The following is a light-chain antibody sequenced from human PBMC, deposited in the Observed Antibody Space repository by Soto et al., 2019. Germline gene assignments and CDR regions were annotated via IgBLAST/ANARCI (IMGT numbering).Light chain of an antibody. CDR2: NNN. CDR3: AAWYVSLNGLYV. J-gene: IGLJ1*01. CDR1: SSNIGSSY. Sequence: QSVLTQPPSASGTPGQRVTISCSGSSSNIGSSYVNWYQQLPGTAPQLLIYNNNHWPSGVPARFSGSKSCTSASLAIIGLQSDDEDDYYCAAWYVSLNGLYVFGTGTKLTVL. V-gene: IGLV1-44*01.